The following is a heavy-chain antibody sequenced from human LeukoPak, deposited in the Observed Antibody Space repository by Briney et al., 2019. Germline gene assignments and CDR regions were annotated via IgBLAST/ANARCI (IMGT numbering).Heavy chain of an antibody. CDR1: GYTFTSYY. CDR3: ARAPYDSSGYYYVDY. J-gene: IGHJ4*02. D-gene: IGHD3-22*01. CDR2: IIPIFGTA. V-gene: IGHV1-69*13. Sequence: SVKVSCKASGYTFTSYYMHWVRQAPGQGLEWMGGIIPIFGTANYAQKFQGRVTITADESTSTAYMELSSLRSEDTAVYYCARAPYDSSGYYYVDYWGQGTLVTVSS.